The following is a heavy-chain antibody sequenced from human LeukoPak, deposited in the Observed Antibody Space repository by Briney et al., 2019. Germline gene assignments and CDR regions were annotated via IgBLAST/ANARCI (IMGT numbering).Heavy chain of an antibody. Sequence: ASVKVSCKASGYTFTDYYLHWVRQAPGQGFEWIGWINPNSGDTNYAQKFQGRVTMTRGTSISTAHMEMSRLRSDDTAVYYCARANFLYCSSTTCLFDYWGQGTLVTVSS. CDR1: GYTFTDYY. J-gene: IGHJ4*02. D-gene: IGHD2-2*01. CDR2: INPNSGDT. CDR3: ARANFLYCSSTTCLFDY. V-gene: IGHV1-2*02.